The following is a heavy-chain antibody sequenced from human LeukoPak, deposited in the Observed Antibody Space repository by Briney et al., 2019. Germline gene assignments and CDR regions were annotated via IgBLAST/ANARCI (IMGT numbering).Heavy chain of an antibody. CDR3: ARRPAGLAVASHPFDY. V-gene: IGHV4-59*08. D-gene: IGHD6-19*01. J-gene: IGHJ4*02. Sequence: PSETLSLTCTVSGGSISSYYWSWIRQPPGKGLEWIGYIYYSGSTNYNPSLKSRVTISVDTSKNQFSLKLSSVTAADTAVYYCARRPAGLAVASHPFDYWGQGTLVTVSS. CDR1: GGSISSYY. CDR2: IYYSGST.